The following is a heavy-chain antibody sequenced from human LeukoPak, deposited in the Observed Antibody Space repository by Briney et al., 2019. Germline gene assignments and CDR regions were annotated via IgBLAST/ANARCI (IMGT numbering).Heavy chain of an antibody. CDR1: GGTFSSYA. D-gene: IGHD4-17*01. Sequence: SVKVSCRASGGTFSSYAISWVRQAPGQGLEWMGGIIPIFGTANYAQKFQGRVTITADASTSTAYMELSSLRSEGTAVYYCASMTTVTTWLDYWGQGTLVTVSS. J-gene: IGHJ4*02. CDR2: IIPIFGTA. V-gene: IGHV1-69*13. CDR3: ASMTTVTTWLDY.